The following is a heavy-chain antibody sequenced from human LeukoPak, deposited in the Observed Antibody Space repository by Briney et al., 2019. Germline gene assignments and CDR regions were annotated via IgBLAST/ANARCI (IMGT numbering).Heavy chain of an antibody. D-gene: IGHD4-17*01. Sequence: SETLSLTCTVSGGSISVSSYYWGWIRQPPGKGLEWIASIYYSGSTYYNPSLKSRVTISVDTSKNQFSLKLSSVTAADTAVYYCYLGTVTPLGYGMDVWGQGTTVTVSS. CDR1: GGSISVSSYY. V-gene: IGHV4-39*01. CDR3: YLGTVTPLGYGMDV. J-gene: IGHJ6*02. CDR2: IYYSGST.